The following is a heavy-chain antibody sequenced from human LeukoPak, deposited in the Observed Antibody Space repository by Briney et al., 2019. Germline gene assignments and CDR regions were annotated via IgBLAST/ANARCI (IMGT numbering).Heavy chain of an antibody. J-gene: IGHJ4*02. CDR2: ISTSGDRT. Sequence: GGSLRLSCAASGFTFSTYAMTWVRQAPGKGLEWVSGISTSGDRTYYADSVKGRFTISRDNSKNTLYLQMNSLRAEDTAEYYCARSAVGTSCCTAVDYWGQGTLVTISS. CDR3: ARSAVGTSCCTAVDY. V-gene: IGHV3-23*01. D-gene: IGHD1-26*01. CDR1: GFTFSTYA.